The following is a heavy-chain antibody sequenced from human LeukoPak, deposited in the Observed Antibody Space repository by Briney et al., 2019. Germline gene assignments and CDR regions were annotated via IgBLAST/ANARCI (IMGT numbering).Heavy chain of an antibody. CDR3: TTVGSAWNFDY. Sequence: GGSLRLSCAASGFTFSNAWMTWVRQAPGKGLAWLGRIKSKRDGGTIDYAAPVKGRFTISRDDSKDTLYLQMNNLKIEDAAVYYCTTVGSAWNFDYWGQGTLVTVSS. CDR1: GFTFSNAW. CDR2: IKSKRDGGTI. D-gene: IGHD6-25*01. J-gene: IGHJ4*02. V-gene: IGHV3-15*01.